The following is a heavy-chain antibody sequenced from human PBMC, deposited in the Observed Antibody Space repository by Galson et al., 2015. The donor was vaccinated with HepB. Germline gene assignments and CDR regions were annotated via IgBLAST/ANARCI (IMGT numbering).Heavy chain of an antibody. V-gene: IGHV6-1*01. CDR1: GDSVSANTAV. CDR2: TYYRSKRQK. J-gene: IGHJ6*02. CDR3: AYGVDV. Sequence: AISGDSVSANTAVWNWIRQSPSRGLEWLGRTYYRSKRQKDYAVSMKSRITISTDTSRNQVSLQLNSMSPEDTAVYYCAYGVDVWGQGTTVTVSS.